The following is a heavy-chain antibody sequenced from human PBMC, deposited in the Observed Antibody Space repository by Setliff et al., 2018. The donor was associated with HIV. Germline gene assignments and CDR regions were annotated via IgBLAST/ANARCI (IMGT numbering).Heavy chain of an antibody. V-gene: IGHV1-18*01. CDR3: AREQLGFGPPRGMDV. CDR1: GYTFTSFG. D-gene: IGHD6-13*01. CDR2: ISANNGNT. J-gene: IGHJ6*02. Sequence: ASVKVSCKASGYTFTSFGINWVRQAPGQGLEWMGWISANNGNTNYAQRLHDRVTMTTDASTSTVYMELRSLRSDDTAVYYCAREQLGFGPPRGMDVWGQGTTVTVSS.